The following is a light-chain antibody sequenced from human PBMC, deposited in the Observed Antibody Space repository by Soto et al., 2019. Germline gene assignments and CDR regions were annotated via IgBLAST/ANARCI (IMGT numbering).Light chain of an antibody. CDR1: ENVRTF. J-gene: IGKJ1*01. Sequence: EVVLTQSPATLSLSPGERATLSCRASENVRTFVDWYHQKPGQAPRLLIYGASNRATGIPARFSGSGSGTDFTLTISSLEPEDFAVYYCQQRSNWPTFGQGTKVDIK. V-gene: IGKV3-11*01. CDR3: QQRSNWPT. CDR2: GAS.